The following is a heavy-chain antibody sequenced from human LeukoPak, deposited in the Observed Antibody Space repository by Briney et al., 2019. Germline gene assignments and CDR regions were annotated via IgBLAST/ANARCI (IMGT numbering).Heavy chain of an antibody. D-gene: IGHD4-17*01. CDR1: GFTFSSYA. J-gene: IGHJ4*02. CDR2: ISGSGGST. V-gene: IGHV3-23*01. Sequence: PGGSLRLSCAASGFTFSSYAMGWVRQAPGKGLEWVSAISGSGGSTYYADFVKGRFTISRDNSKNTLYLQMNSLRAEDTAVYYCAKDRGDGDYYFDYWGQGTLVTVSS. CDR3: AKDRGDGDYYFDY.